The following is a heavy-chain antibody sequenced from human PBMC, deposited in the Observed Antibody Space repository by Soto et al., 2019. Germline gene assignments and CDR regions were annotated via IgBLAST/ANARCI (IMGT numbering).Heavy chain of an antibody. CDR3: ARYTSYYCYYGMDV. CDR1: GGSFSGYY. D-gene: IGHD1-1*01. J-gene: IGHJ6*02. Sequence: PSETLSLTCAVYGGSFSGYYWSWIRQPPGKGLEWIGDINHSGSTNYNPSLKSRVTLSVDTSKNQFSLKLSSVTAADTAVYYCARYTSYYCYYGMDVWGQGTTVTVSS. V-gene: IGHV4-34*01. CDR2: INHSGST.